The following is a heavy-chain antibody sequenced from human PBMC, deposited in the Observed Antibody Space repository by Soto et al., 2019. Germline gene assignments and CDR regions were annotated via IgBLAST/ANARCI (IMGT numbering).Heavy chain of an antibody. Sequence: ASVKVSCKASGGTFTSYGISWVRQAPGQGLEWMGWISAYNGNTNYAQKLQGRVTMTTDTSTSTAYMKLRSLRSDDTAVYYCARYRVVRGSFYYYYGMDVWGQGTTVTVSS. J-gene: IGHJ6*02. V-gene: IGHV1-18*04. CDR3: ARYRVVRGSFYYYYGMDV. D-gene: IGHD3-10*01. CDR1: GGTFTSYG. CDR2: ISAYNGNT.